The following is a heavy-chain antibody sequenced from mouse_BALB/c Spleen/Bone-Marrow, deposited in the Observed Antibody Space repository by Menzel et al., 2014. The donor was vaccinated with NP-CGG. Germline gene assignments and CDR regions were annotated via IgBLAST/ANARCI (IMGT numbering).Heavy chain of an antibody. CDR1: GYSITSGYI. V-gene: IGHV3-1*02. Sequence: EVQLQQSGPDLVKPSQSLSLTCTVTGYSITSGYIWHWIRQFPGNKLEWMGFIYYSGGSNYNLTFKSRVSISRDTSKNQFFLQLNSVASEDAATYYCARHDGYFDYWGQGTTLTVSS. J-gene: IGHJ2*01. D-gene: IGHD2-3*01. CDR2: IYYSGGS. CDR3: ARHDGYFDY.